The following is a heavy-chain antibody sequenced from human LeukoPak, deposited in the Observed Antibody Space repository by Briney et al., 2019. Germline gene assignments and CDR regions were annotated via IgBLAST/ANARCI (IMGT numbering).Heavy chain of an antibody. CDR3: ARGEEDYYDSSGYDY. Sequence: SETLSLTCAVYGGSFSGYYWSWIRQPPGKGLEWIGEINHSGSTNYNPSLTSRVTISVDTSKNQFSLKLSSVPAADTAVYYCARGEEDYYDSSGYDYWGQGTLVTVSS. V-gene: IGHV4-34*01. CDR2: INHSGST. CDR1: GGSFSGYY. J-gene: IGHJ4*02. D-gene: IGHD3-22*01.